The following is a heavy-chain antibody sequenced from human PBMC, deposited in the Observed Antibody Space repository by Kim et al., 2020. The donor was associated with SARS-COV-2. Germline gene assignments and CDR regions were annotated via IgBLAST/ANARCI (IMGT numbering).Heavy chain of an antibody. D-gene: IGHD3-9*01. Sequence: SETLSLTCTVSGGSISSGGYYWSWIRQHPGKGLEWIGYIYYSGSTYYNPSLKSRVTISVDTSKNQFSLKLSSVTAADTAVYYCARDRITIVSLYGMDVWGQGTTVTVSS. CDR3: ARDRITIVSLYGMDV. V-gene: IGHV4-31*03. CDR2: IYYSGST. J-gene: IGHJ6*02. CDR1: GGSISSGGYY.